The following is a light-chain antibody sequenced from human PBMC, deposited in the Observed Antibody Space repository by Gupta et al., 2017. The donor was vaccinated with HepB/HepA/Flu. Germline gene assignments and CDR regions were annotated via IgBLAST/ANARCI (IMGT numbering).Light chain of an antibody. CDR1: SSNIGAGYD. V-gene: IGLV1-40*01. Sequence: QSVLTQQPPVSGAPGQRVTISCTGSSSNIGAGYDVHWYQQLPGTAPKLLIYGNSNRPSGVPDRFSGSKSGTSASLAITGLQAEDEADYYCQSYDSSLSGYVFGTGTKVTVL. CDR3: QSYDSSLSGYV. J-gene: IGLJ1*01. CDR2: GNS.